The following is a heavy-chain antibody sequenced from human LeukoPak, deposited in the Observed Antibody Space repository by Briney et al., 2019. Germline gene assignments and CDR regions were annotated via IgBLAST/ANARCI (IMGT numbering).Heavy chain of an antibody. CDR3: ARDRVSYSDSSGYYR. J-gene: IGHJ4*02. Sequence: GASVKVSCKASGYTFTSYVISWVRQAPGQGLEWMGWINAYNGNTNYAQNLQGRVTMITDTSSSTAYMELRSLRSDDTAVYYCARDRVSYSDSSGYYRWGQGTLVTVSS. V-gene: IGHV1-18*01. CDR1: GYTFTSYV. CDR2: INAYNGNT. D-gene: IGHD3-22*01.